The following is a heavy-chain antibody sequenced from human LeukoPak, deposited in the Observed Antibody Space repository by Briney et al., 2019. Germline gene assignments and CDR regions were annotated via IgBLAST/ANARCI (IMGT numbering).Heavy chain of an antibody. J-gene: IGHJ4*02. CDR1: GGSFSGYY. Sequence: SETLSLTCAVYGGSFSGYYWSWIRQPPGKGLEGIGEINHSGSTNYNPSLKSRVTISVETSKNQFSLKLSSVTAADTAVYYCARDRYSMSSAFDYWGQGTLVTVSS. D-gene: IGHD6-6*01. V-gene: IGHV4-34*01. CDR2: INHSGST. CDR3: ARDRYSMSSAFDY.